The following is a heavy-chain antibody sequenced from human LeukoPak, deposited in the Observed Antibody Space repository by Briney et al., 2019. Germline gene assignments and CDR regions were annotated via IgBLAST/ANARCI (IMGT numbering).Heavy chain of an antibody. CDR2: ISAYNGNT. V-gene: IGHV1-18*01. D-gene: IGHD1-26*01. J-gene: IGHJ6*03. CDR3: ARARGSYHAYYYYYMDV. CDR1: GYTFTSYG. Sequence: ASVKVSCKASGYTFTSYGISWVRQAPGQGLEWMGWISAYNGNTNYAQKLQGRVTMTTDTSTSTAYMELRSLRSDDTAVYYCARARGSYHAYYYYYMDVWGKGTTVTVSS.